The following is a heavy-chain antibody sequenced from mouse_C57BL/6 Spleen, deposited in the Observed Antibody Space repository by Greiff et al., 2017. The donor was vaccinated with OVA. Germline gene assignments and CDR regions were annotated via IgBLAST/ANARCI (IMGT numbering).Heavy chain of an antibody. Sequence: EVKLVESGPGLVKPSQSLSLTCSVTGYSITSGYYWNWIRQFPGNKLEWMGYISYDGSNNYNPSLKNRISITRDTSKNQFFLKLNSVTTEDTATYYCASERAWFAYWGQGTLVTVSA. CDR1: GYSITSGYY. CDR3: ASERAWFAY. V-gene: IGHV3-6*01. CDR2: ISYDGSN. J-gene: IGHJ3*01.